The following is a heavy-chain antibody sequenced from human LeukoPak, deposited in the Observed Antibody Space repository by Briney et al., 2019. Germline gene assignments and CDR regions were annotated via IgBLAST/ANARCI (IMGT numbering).Heavy chain of an antibody. V-gene: IGHV4-34*01. CDR2: INHSGST. CDR3: ARLSTWVTMARASAKYYMDV. CDR1: GGSFSGYY. Sequence: SETLSLTCAVYGGSFSGYYWSWIRQPPGKGLEWIGEINHSGSTNYNPSLKSRVTISVDTSKNQFSLKLSSVTAADTAVYYCARLSTWVTMARASAKYYMDVWGKGTTVTISS. D-gene: IGHD3-10*01. J-gene: IGHJ6*03.